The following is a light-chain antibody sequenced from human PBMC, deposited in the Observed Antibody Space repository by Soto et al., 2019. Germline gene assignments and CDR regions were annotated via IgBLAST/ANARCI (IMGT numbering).Light chain of an antibody. CDR1: QSVSSY. Sequence: EIVLTQSPATLSLSPGERATLSCRASQSVSSYLAWYQQKPGQAPRLLIYDASSRATGIPARFSGSGSGTEFTLTISSLQPEDFATYYCLSEKTFGQGTKVDIK. CDR2: DAS. J-gene: IGKJ1*01. V-gene: IGKV3-11*01. CDR3: LSEKT.